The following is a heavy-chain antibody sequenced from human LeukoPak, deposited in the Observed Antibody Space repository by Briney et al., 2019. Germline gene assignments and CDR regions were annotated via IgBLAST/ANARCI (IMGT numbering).Heavy chain of an antibody. Sequence: GRSLRLSCAASGFTFDDYAMHWVRQAPGKGLEWVSGISWNSGSIGYADSVKGRFTISRDNAKNSLYLQMNSLRSEDTAVYYCVRDPWVSGINWGQGTLVTVSS. V-gene: IGHV3-9*01. D-gene: IGHD3-10*01. J-gene: IGHJ4*02. CDR1: GFTFDDYA. CDR2: ISWNSGSI. CDR3: VRDPWVSGIN.